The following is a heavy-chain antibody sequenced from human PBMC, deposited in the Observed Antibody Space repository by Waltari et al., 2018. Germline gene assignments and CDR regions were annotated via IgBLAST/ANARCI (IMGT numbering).Heavy chain of an antibody. CDR2: INPRGGST. Sequence: QVQLVQSGAEVKKPGASVKVSCKASGYTFTSYYMHWVRQAPGQGLEWMGVINPRGGSTSYAQKFQGRVTMTRDTSTSTVYMDLSSLRSEDTAVYYCARGDMVVTDTRHGAFDIWGQGTMVTVSS. J-gene: IGHJ3*02. CDR3: ARGDMVVTDTRHGAFDI. CDR1: GYTFTSYY. V-gene: IGHV1-46*01. D-gene: IGHD2-21*02.